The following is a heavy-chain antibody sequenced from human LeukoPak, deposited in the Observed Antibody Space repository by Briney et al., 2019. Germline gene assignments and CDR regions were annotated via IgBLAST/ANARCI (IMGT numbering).Heavy chain of an antibody. D-gene: IGHD6-13*01. J-gene: IGHJ5*02. V-gene: IGHV3-21*01. Sequence: KPGGSLRLSCAASGFTFSSYSMHWVRQAPGKGLEWVSSISSSSSYIYYADSVKGRFTISRDNAKNSLYLQMNSLRAEDTAVYYCAREWRYSNSWWGFDPWGQGTLVTVSS. CDR2: ISSSSSYI. CDR1: GFTFSSYS. CDR3: AREWRYSNSWWGFDP.